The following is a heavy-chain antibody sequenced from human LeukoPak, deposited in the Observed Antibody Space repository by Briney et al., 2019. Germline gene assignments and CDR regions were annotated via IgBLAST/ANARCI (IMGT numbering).Heavy chain of an antibody. J-gene: IGHJ4*02. V-gene: IGHV4-59*08. CDR1: GGSISSYY. CDR3: ARGDCSGGSCYFFY. Sequence: SETLSLTCTVSGGSISSYYWSWIRQPPGKGLEWIGYIYYSGSTNYNPSLKSRVTISLDTSKNQFSLKLSSVTAADTAVYYCARGDCSGGSCYFFYWGQGTLVTVSS. D-gene: IGHD2-15*01. CDR2: IYYSGST.